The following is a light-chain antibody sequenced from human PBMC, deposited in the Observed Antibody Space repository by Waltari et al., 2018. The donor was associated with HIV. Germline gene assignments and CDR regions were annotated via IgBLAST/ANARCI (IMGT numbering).Light chain of an antibody. CDR2: INN. CDR3: ATWDDSLNGRV. Sequence: QSVVTQPPSASGTPGQRVTISCSGSSSNIGTNTVHWYQQLPGTAPKLRIYINNQRPSGVPDRFSGSKSGTSASLAISGLQSEDEAEYFCATWDDSLNGRVFGGGTKLTVL. CDR1: SSNIGTNT. V-gene: IGLV1-44*01. J-gene: IGLJ2*01.